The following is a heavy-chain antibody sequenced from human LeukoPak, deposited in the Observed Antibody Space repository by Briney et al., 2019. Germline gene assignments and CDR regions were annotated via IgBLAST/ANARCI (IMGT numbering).Heavy chain of an antibody. Sequence: ASVKVSCKASEYTFTSYDINWVRQATGQGLEWMGWMNPNSGNTGYAQKFQGRVTITRNTSISTAYMQLGSLTSEDTAVYYCTRARWDCSSSSCPRRFDPWGQGTLVTASS. CDR1: EYTFTSYD. D-gene: IGHD2-2*01. CDR2: MNPNSGNT. CDR3: TRARWDCSSSSCPRRFDP. J-gene: IGHJ5*02. V-gene: IGHV1-8*01.